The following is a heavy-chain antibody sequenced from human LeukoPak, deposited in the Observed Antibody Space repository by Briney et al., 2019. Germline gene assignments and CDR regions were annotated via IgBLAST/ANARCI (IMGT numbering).Heavy chain of an antibody. V-gene: IGHV3-30*02. CDR3: AKDRAVAGMGGLGY. D-gene: IGHD6-19*01. J-gene: IGHJ4*02. CDR1: GFTFSSFG. Sequence: GGSLRLSCAASGFTFSSFGMHWVRQAPGKGLEWVAFIRYDGNNKYYADSVKGRFTISRDNSKNTMYLQMNSLRAEDTTVYYCAKDRAVAGMGGLGYWGQGTLVTVSS. CDR2: IRYDGNNK.